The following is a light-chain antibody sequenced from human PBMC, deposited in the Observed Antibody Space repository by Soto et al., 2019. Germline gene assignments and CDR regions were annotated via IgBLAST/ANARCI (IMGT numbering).Light chain of an antibody. CDR1: QSVSSN. V-gene: IGKV3D-15*01. Sequence: IVLTQAPATLSVSPGARAPLSCRASQSVSSNLAWYQQKPGQAPRLLIYGVYTRAPGIPARFSGSGSGTEFTLTISSLQSEDFAVYYCQQRHMWPITFGQGTRLEIK. CDR2: GVY. CDR3: QQRHMWPIT. J-gene: IGKJ5*01.